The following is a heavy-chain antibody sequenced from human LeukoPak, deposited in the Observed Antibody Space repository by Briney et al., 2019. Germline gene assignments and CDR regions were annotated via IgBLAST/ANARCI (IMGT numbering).Heavy chain of an antibody. CDR2: MYHSGST. V-gene: IGHV4-38-2*02. CDR3: ARGPRFGELLWHWFNP. D-gene: IGHD3-10*01. CDR1: GYSISSGHY. J-gene: IGHJ5*02. Sequence: SETLSLTCTVSGYSISSGHYWGWIRQPPGKGLEWIGSMYHSGSTYYNPPLKSRVTISEDTSKNQFSLKLRSVTAADTAVYYCARGPRFGELLWHWFNPWGQGTLVTVSS.